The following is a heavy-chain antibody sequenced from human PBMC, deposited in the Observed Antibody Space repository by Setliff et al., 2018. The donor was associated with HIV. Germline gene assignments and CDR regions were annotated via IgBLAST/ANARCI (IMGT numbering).Heavy chain of an antibody. Sequence: SETLSLTCAAYGGAFSRFYWSWLRQAPEKGLEWIGDINHSGITNYNPSLKSRLSISVDTSKNQFSLNLTSVTAADAAMYFCVGRPGGITRARFDHWGQGTLVTVS. CDR1: GGAFSRFY. CDR2: INHSGIT. D-gene: IGHD3-16*01. V-gene: IGHV4-34*01. J-gene: IGHJ4*02. CDR3: VGRPGGITRARFDH.